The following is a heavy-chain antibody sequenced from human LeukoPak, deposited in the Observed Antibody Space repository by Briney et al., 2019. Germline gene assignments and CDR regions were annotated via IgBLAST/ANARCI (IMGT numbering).Heavy chain of an antibody. CDR2: ISGGGGIT. CDR3: AKCTINWNHQSDY. D-gene: IGHD1-14*01. Sequence: PGGSLRLSCAASGFTFSNYAMSWVRQVPGKGLEWVSAISGGGGITDYADSVKGRFTISRDSSKNTLYLQMNSLRAEDTAVYYCAKCTINWNHQSDYWGQGTLVTVSS. V-gene: IGHV3-23*01. CDR1: GFTFSNYA. J-gene: IGHJ4*02.